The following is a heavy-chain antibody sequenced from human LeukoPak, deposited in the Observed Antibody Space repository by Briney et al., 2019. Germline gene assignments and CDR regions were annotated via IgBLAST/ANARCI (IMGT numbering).Heavy chain of an antibody. Sequence: SETLSLTCTVSGGSISSSSYYWGWIRQPPGKGLEWIGSIYYSGSTYYNPSLKSRVTISVDTSKDQFSLKLSSVTAADTAVYYCARGAAATYWGQGTLVTVSS. V-gene: IGHV4-39*01. CDR3: ARGAAATY. CDR2: IYYSGST. J-gene: IGHJ4*02. CDR1: GGSISSSSYY. D-gene: IGHD6-13*01.